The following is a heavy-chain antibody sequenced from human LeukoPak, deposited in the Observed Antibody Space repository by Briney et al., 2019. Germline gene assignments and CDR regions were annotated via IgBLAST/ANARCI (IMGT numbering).Heavy chain of an antibody. CDR3: ARETGSCGYRPSRGGAFDI. J-gene: IGHJ3*02. V-gene: IGHV3-33*01. D-gene: IGHD3-22*01. CDR2: IWYYGSNN. Sequence: GGSLILSCSASGFTFISYGMHTVRQTPPKGVEWVAVIWYYGSNNYYADSVKGRFTISRDNSKNALYLKMNSLRAEDTAVYYCARETGSCGYRPSRGGAFDIWGQGTMVTVSS. CDR1: GFTFISYG.